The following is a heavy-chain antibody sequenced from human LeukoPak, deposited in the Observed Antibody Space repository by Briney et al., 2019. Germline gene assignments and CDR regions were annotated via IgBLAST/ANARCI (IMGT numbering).Heavy chain of an antibody. J-gene: IGHJ4*02. CDR2: IIPIFGTA. CDR3: ARDYDSSGYFDY. Sequence: ASVKVSCKASGGTFSSYAISWVRQATGQGLEWMGGIIPIFGTANYAQKFQGRVTITADESTSTAYMELSSLRSEDAAVYYCARDYDSSGYFDYWGQGTLVTVSS. V-gene: IGHV1-69*13. CDR1: GGTFSSYA. D-gene: IGHD3-22*01.